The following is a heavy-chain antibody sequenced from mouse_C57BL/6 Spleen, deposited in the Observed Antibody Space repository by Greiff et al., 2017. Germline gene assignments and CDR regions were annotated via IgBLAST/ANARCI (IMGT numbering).Heavy chain of an antibody. CDR3: ARSGVLAMDY. CDR1: GYTFTSYW. D-gene: IGHD1-1*01. Sequence: VQLQQPGAELVKPGASVKLSCKASGYTFTSYWMHWVKQRPGQGLEWIGMIHPNSGSTNYNEKFKSKATLTEDKSSSTAYMQLSSLTSEDSAVYYCARSGVLAMDYWGQGTSVTVSS. J-gene: IGHJ4*01. V-gene: IGHV1-64*01. CDR2: IHPNSGST.